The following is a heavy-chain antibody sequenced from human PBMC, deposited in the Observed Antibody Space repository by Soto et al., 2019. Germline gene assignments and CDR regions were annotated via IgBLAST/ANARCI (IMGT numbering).Heavy chain of an antibody. Sequence: SETLSLTCTVSGGSISSSSYYWGWIRQPPGKGLEWIGSIYYSGSTYYNPSLKSRVTISVDTSKNQFSLKLGSVTAADTAVYYCARRIAGQPFDYWGQGTLVTVSS. CDR1: GGSISSSSYY. V-gene: IGHV4-39*01. CDR3: ARRIAGQPFDY. J-gene: IGHJ4*02. D-gene: IGHD2-21*01. CDR2: IYYSGST.